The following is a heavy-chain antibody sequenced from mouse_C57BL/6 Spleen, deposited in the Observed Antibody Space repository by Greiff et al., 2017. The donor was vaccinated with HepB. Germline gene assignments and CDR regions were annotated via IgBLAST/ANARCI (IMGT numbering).Heavy chain of an antibody. CDR2: ISDGGSYT. J-gene: IGHJ1*03. Sequence: EVKLMESGGGLVKPGGSLKLSCAASGFTFSSYAMSWVRQTPEKRLEWVATISDGGSYTYYPDNVKGRFTISRDNAKNNLYLQMSHLKSKDTAMYYCAREGQGYFDVWGTGTTVTVSS. CDR3: AREGQGYFDV. V-gene: IGHV5-4*01. CDR1: GFTFSSYA.